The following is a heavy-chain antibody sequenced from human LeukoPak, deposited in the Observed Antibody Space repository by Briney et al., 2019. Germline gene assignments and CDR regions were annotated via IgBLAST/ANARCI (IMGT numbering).Heavy chain of an antibody. J-gene: IGHJ4*02. V-gene: IGHV1-2*02. CDR3: AIAPFIVVVPAARSSLVY. CDR1: GYTFTGYY. Sequence: GASVKVSCKASGYTFTGYYMHWVRQAPGQGLEWMGWINPNSGGTNYAQKLQGRVTMTRDTSISTAYMELSRLRSDDTAVCYCAIAPFIVVVPAARSSLVYWGQGTVVTVSS. D-gene: IGHD2-2*01. CDR2: INPNSGGT.